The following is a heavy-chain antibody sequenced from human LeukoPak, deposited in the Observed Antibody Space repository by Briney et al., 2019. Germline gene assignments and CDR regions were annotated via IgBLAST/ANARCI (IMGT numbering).Heavy chain of an antibody. CDR1: GYSISSGYY. CDR3: ARSNYYALSWFDH. CDR2: IYHSGST. V-gene: IGHV4-38-2*01. D-gene: IGHD3-10*01. J-gene: IGHJ5*02. Sequence: NASETLSLTCAASGYSISSGYYWGWIRQPPGQGLEWIGSIYHSGSTYYTPSLKSRVTISVDTSKNQFSLKLSSVTAADTAVYYYARSNYYALSWFDHWGRGTLVTVSS.